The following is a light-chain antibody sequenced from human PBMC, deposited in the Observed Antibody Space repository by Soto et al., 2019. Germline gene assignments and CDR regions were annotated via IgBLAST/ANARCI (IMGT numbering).Light chain of an antibody. CDR2: HAS. V-gene: IGKV1-5*02. CDR1: QSISNW. Sequence: IQMPQRPATLSASLGDRFTIICRASQSISNWLAWYQQKPGTAPKVQIYHASNLQSGVPSRFSGSGSGTEFTLTIRSLKPDDFATYYCQQYNSYSFGQGTKVDI. J-gene: IGKJ1*01. CDR3: QQYNSYS.